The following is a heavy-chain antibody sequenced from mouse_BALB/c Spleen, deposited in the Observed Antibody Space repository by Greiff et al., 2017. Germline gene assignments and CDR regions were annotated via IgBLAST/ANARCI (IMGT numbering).Heavy chain of an antibody. CDR1: GFTFSDYG. D-gene: IGHD1-1*01. CDR2: ISNLAYSI. V-gene: IGHV5-15*02. Sequence: EVMLVESGGGLVQPGGSRKLSCAASGFTFSDYGMAWVRQAPGKGPEWVAFISNLAYSIYYADTVTGRFTISRENAKNTLYLEMSSLRSEDTAMYYCARRGGSGNYAMDYWGQGTSVTVSS. CDR3: ARRGGSGNYAMDY. J-gene: IGHJ4*01.